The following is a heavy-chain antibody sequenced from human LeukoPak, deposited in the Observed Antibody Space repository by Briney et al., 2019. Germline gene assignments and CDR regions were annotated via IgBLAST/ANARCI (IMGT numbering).Heavy chain of an antibody. J-gene: IGHJ6*03. V-gene: IGHV1-8*01. CDR1: GYTFTSYV. CDR3: AREYSSSGLYYYYMDV. Sequence: ASVKVSCKASGYTFTSYVINWVRQATGQGLEWMGWMNPYNGNTRYAQKSHGRVTMTRNTSISTAYMELSSLRSEDTAVYYCAREYSSSGLYYYYMDVWGKGTTVTVSS. D-gene: IGHD6-6*01. CDR2: MNPYNGNT.